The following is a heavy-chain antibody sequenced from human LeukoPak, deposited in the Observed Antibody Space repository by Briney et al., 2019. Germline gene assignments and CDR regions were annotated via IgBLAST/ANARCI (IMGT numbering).Heavy chain of an antibody. J-gene: IGHJ5*02. CDR1: GGSFSGYY. CDR3: ARGPIVATITS. CDR2: INHSGST. D-gene: IGHD5-12*01. Sequence: SETLSLTCAVYGGSFSGYYWSWIRQPPGKGLEWIGEINHSGSTNYNPSLKSRVTISVDTSKNQFSLKLSPVTAADTAVYYCARGPIVATITSWGQGTLVTVSS. V-gene: IGHV4-34*01.